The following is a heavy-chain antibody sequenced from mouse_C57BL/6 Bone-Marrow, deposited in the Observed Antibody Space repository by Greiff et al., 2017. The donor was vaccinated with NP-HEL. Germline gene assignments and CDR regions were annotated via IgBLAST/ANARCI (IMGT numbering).Heavy chain of an antibody. J-gene: IGHJ3*01. CDR1: GYTFTEYT. CDR3: ARHEEEVRWLLLSWFAY. D-gene: IGHD2-3*01. Sequence: VQLQQSGAELVKPGASVKLSCKASGYTFTEYTIHWVKQRSGQGLEWIGWFYPGSGSIKYNEKFKDKATLTADKSSSTVYMELSRLTSEGSAVYFWARHEEEVRWLLLSWFAYWGQGTLVTVTA. CDR2: FYPGSGSI. V-gene: IGHV1-62-2*01.